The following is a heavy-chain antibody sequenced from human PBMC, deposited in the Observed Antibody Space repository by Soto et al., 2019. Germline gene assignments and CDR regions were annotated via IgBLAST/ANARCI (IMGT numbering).Heavy chain of an antibody. Sequence: GGSLRLSCTASGFTFNTHWMHWVRQAPGKGLVGVSRIYFDGITTNYADSVKGRLTVSRDNAKNTVYLHVNTLRDEDTAVYYCARGGAMGVDYWGQGTLVTVSS. CDR1: GFTFNTHW. J-gene: IGHJ4*02. D-gene: IGHD1-26*01. CDR3: ARGGAMGVDY. V-gene: IGHV3-74*01. CDR2: IYFDGITT.